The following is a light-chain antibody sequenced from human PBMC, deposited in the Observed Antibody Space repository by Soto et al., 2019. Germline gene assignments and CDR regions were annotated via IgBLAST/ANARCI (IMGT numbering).Light chain of an antibody. CDR1: SKDVGYYNY. J-gene: IGLJ1*01. V-gene: IGLV2-8*01. CDR3: SSYAGSDYPYV. Sequence: QSVLTQPPSASGSPGQSVTIACTGTSKDVGYYNYVSWYQQPPGKAPKLLIYDVSKRPSGVPDRFSGSQSGNTASLTVSGLQAEDEGDYYCSSYAGSDYPYVFGTGTKVTVL. CDR2: DVS.